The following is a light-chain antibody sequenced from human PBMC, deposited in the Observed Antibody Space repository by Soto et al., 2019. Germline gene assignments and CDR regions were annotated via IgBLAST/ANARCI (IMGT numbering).Light chain of an antibody. CDR2: LEGSGNY. V-gene: IGLV4-60*03. J-gene: IGLJ3*02. CDR3: ETWDSNTWV. Sequence: QAVVTQSSSASASLGSSAKLTGTLSSGHSSNVIAWHQQQPGKAPQYLMKLEGSGNYNKGSGLPDRFSGSSSGADRYLTISDLQSEDEATYYCETWDSNTWVFGGGTKLTVL. CDR1: SGHSSNV.